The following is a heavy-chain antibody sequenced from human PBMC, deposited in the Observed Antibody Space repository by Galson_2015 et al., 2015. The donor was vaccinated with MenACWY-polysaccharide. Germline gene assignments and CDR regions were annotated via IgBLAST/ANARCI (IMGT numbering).Heavy chain of an antibody. V-gene: IGHV4-34*01. CDR2: ISHSGST. CDR3: ARGSRTYV. CDR1: GGSFSGYY. Sequence: SETLSLTCTVYGGSFSGYYWSWIRQPPGKGLEWIGEISHSGSTNYNSSLKSRVTISVDTSKNQFSLKLSSVTAADTAVYYCARGSRTYVWGQGTLVTVSS. D-gene: IGHD1/OR15-1a*01. J-gene: IGHJ4*02.